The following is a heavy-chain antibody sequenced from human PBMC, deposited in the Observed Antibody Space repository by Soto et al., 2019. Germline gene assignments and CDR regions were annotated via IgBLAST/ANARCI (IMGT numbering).Heavy chain of an antibody. V-gene: IGHV4-31*03. D-gene: IGHD2-15*01. J-gene: IGHJ6*02. CDR2: IYYSGST. CDR1: GGSISSGGYY. CDR3: ARVLGYCSGGSCRSGYYYGMDV. Sequence: SETLSLTCTVSGGSISSGGYYWSWIRQHPGKGLEWIGYIYYSGSTYYNPSLKSRVTISVDTSKNQFSLKLSSVTAADTAVYYCARVLGYCSGGSCRSGYYYGMDVWDQGTTVTVSS.